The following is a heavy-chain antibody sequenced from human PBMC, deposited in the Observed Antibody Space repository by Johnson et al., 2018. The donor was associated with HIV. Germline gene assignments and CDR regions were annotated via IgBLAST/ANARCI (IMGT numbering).Heavy chain of an antibody. D-gene: IGHD3-16*01. V-gene: IGHV3-53*01. Sequence: VQLVESGGGLIQPGGSLRLSCAASGFTVSSNYMSWVRQPPGKGLEWVSVIYSGGNTYYVDSVKGRFTISRDNAKNSLYLQMNSLRAEDTAVYYCARGSWGSHTGDAFDIWGQGTMVTVSS. CDR1: GFTVSSNY. J-gene: IGHJ3*02. CDR3: ARGSWGSHTGDAFDI. CDR2: IYSGGNT.